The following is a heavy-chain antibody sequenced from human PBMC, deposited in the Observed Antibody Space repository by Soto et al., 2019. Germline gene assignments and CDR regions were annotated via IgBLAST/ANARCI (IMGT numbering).Heavy chain of an antibody. CDR2: ISGSGGST. Sequence: GGSLRLSCAASGFTFSSYAMSWVRQAPGKGLEWVSAISGSGGSTYYADSVKGRFTISRDNSKNTLYLQMNSLRAEDTAVYYCAKEVDGWKDIVVVPAAIDYYYYGMDVWGQGTTVTVSS. V-gene: IGHV3-23*01. D-gene: IGHD2-2*01. CDR1: GFTFSSYA. CDR3: AKEVDGWKDIVVVPAAIDYYYYGMDV. J-gene: IGHJ6*02.